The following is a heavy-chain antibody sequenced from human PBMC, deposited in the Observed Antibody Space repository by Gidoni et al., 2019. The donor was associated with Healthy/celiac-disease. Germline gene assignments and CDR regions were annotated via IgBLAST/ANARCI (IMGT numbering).Heavy chain of an antibody. CDR2: ISGSGGST. V-gene: IGHV3-23*01. D-gene: IGHD2-15*01. Sequence: EVQLLESGGGLVQAGGSLSLSCAASGSTFSSYAMSWVRQAPGKGLEWVSAISGSGGSTYYADSVKGRFTISRDNSKNTLYLQMNSLRAEDTAVYYCAKPNKVVVAATPFDYWGQGTLVTVSS. CDR1: GSTFSSYA. CDR3: AKPNKVVVAATPFDY. J-gene: IGHJ4*02.